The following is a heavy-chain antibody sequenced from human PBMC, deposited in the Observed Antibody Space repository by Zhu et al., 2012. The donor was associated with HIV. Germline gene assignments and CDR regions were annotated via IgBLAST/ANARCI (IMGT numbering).Heavy chain of an antibody. CDR3: ARAVSKSGWFGNFDY. CDR2: MFHGGST. CDR1: GYSISSGHY. D-gene: IGHD6-19*01. V-gene: IGHV4-38-2*02. J-gene: IGHJ4*02. Sequence: QVQLQESGPGLMKPSETLSLTCTVSGYSISSGHYWGWIRQPPGRGLEWIGNMFHGGSTYYNPSLKSRVIISGDTSKNQFSLKLSSVTAADTAVYYCARAVSKSGWFGNFDYWGQGTPVTV.